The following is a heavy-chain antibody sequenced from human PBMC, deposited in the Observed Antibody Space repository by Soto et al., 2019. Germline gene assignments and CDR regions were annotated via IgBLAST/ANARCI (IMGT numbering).Heavy chain of an antibody. J-gene: IGHJ4*02. CDR3: ARHDWLYGDYVPYYFDY. CDR1: GGSISSSSYY. Sequence: SETLSLTCTVSGGSISSSSYYWGWIRQPPGKGLEWIGSIYYSGSTYYNPSLKSRVTISVDTSKNQFSLKLSSVTAADTAVYYCARHDWLYGDYVPYYFDYWGQGTLVTVSS. D-gene: IGHD4-17*01. V-gene: IGHV4-39*01. CDR2: IYYSGST.